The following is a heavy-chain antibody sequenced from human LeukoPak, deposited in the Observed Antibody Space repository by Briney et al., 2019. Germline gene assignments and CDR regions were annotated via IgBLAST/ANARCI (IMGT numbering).Heavy chain of an antibody. D-gene: IGHD2-8*01. CDR2: IYHSGST. Sequence: SETLSLTCAVSGGSISSGGYSWSWIRQPPGKGLEWIGYIYHSGSTYYNPSLKSRVTISVDRSKNQFSLKLSSVTAADTAVYYCARGNGAFDIWGQGTTVTVSS. V-gene: IGHV4-30-2*01. CDR1: GGSISSGGYS. CDR3: ARGNGAFDI. J-gene: IGHJ3*02.